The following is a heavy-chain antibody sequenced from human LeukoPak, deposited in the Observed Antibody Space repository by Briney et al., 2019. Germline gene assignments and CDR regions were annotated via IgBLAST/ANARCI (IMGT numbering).Heavy chain of an antibody. CDR2: ISSSDSTI. V-gene: IGHV3-11*01. CDR1: GFTFSDYY. J-gene: IGHJ4*02. CDR3: ARGLPATLLDY. D-gene: IGHD2-2*01. Sequence: PGGSLRLSRAASGFTFSDYYMSWIRQAPGKGLEWVSYISSSDSTIYYADSVKGRFTTSRDNAKNSLYLQMNSLRAEDTAIYYCARGLPATLLDYWGQGTLVTVSS.